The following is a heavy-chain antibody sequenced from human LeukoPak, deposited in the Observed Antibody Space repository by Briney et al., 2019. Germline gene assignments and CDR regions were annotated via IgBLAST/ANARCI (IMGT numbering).Heavy chain of an antibody. Sequence: SETLSLTCTVSGGSISSYYWSWIRQPPGKGLEWIGYIYYSGSTNYNPSLMSRVTISVDTSKNQFSLKLSSVTAADTAVYYCARESGGSGSYVDYWGQGTLVTVSS. CDR1: GGSISSYY. CDR3: ARESGGSGSYVDY. V-gene: IGHV4-59*01. J-gene: IGHJ4*02. CDR2: IYYSGST. D-gene: IGHD3-10*01.